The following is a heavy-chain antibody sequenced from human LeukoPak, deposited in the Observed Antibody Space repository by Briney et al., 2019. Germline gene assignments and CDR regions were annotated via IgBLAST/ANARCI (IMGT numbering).Heavy chain of an antibody. V-gene: IGHV4-39*01. J-gene: IGHJ5*02. D-gene: IGHD3-10*01. CDR1: GASVSSGSFY. CDR2: IYYTGST. Sequence: PSETLSLTCSVSGASVSSGSFYWGWLRQSPGKGLGWIATIYYTGSTYYDPSLKSRVSISIDTSNNQFSLNVKSVSAADTAVYYCARHSGSGSLSRPFDPWGQGTLVTVTS. CDR3: ARHSGSGSLSRPFDP.